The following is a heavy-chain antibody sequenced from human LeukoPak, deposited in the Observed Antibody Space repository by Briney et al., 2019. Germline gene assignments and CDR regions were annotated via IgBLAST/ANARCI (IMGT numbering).Heavy chain of an antibody. CDR3: ARDRDSSGYDYFDY. CDR1: GFTFSSYG. D-gene: IGHD3-22*01. Sequence: GRSLRLSCAASGFTFSSYGMHWVRQAPDKGLEWVAVIWYDGSNKYYADSVKGRFTISRDNSKNTLYLQMNSLRAEDTAVYYCARDRDSSGYDYFDYWGQGTLVTVSS. J-gene: IGHJ4*02. CDR2: IWYDGSNK. V-gene: IGHV3-33*01.